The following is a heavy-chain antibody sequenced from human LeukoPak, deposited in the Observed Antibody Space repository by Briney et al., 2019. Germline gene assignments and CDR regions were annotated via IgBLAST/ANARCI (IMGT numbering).Heavy chain of an antibody. Sequence: GGSLRLSCAASGFIFSSYTMIWVRQAPGKGLEWVSSITRSSFYIFYADSVKGRFTISRDNAKNSLYLQMNSLRAEDTAVYYCARALYDSSGYYSHFDYWGQGTLVTVSS. CDR2: ITRSSFYI. D-gene: IGHD3-22*01. CDR3: ARALYDSSGYYSHFDY. CDR1: GFIFSSYT. J-gene: IGHJ4*02. V-gene: IGHV3-21*01.